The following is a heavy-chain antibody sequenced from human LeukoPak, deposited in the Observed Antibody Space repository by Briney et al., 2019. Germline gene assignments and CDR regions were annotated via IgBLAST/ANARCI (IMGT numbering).Heavy chain of an antibody. CDR3: ARGNPSSRH. CDR2: FYSGGAT. J-gene: IGHJ4*02. D-gene: IGHD1-14*01. CDR1: GFTVINNY. V-gene: IGHV3-66*02. Sequence: GGSLRLSCAASGFTVINNYMYWVRQAPGKGLEWVSMFYSGGATYYIDSVKGRFTISRDNFKNRLNLQMNNLRPEDTAVYYCARGNPSSRHWGQGTLVTVSS.